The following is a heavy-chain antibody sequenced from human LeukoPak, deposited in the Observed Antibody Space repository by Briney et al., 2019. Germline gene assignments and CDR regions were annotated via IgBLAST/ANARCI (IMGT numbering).Heavy chain of an antibody. V-gene: IGHV1-18*01. Sequence: ASVKVSCKASGYTFTSYGISWVRQAPGQGLEWMGWISAYNGNTNYAQKLQGRVTMTTDTSTSTAYMELRSLRSDGTAVYYCARVRRYSGSYPYYFDYWGQGTLVTVSS. D-gene: IGHD1-26*01. J-gene: IGHJ4*02. CDR2: ISAYNGNT. CDR1: GYTFTSYG. CDR3: ARVRRYSGSYPYYFDY.